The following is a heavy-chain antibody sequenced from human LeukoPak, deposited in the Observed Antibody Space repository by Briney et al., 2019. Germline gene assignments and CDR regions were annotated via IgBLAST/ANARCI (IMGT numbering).Heavy chain of an antibody. V-gene: IGHV1-18*01. CDR1: GYTFTTHG. J-gene: IGHJ6*03. CDR2: ISTYSGNA. CDR3: ARDLGVLGVLFTRYMDV. Sequence: ASVKVSCKASGYTFTTHGITWVRQAPGQGRQGVGWISTYSGNAHYAQCLQDRVTLTKDTATTTAYLELRNLTSDDPAVYYCARDLGVLGVLFTRYMDVWGEGTPVIVS. D-gene: IGHD1-26*01.